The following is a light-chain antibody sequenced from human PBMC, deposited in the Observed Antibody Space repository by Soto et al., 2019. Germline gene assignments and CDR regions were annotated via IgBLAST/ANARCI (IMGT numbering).Light chain of an antibody. V-gene: IGKV1-17*01. CDR3: LQHRSDAWT. J-gene: IGKJ1*01. CDR1: QTISSY. Sequence: DIQMTQAPASLSASVGDRVTITCRASQTISSYLNWYQQKPGKAPKRLIYAASSLHSGVPPRFSGSGSGTEFTLTISSLQPEDFATYYCLQHRSDAWTFGQGTKVEIK. CDR2: AAS.